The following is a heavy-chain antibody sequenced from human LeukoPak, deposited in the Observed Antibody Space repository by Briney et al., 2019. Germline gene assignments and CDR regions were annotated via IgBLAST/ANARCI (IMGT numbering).Heavy chain of an antibody. Sequence: GGSLRLSCAASGFTFSSYGMDWVRQAPGKGLEWVSSISSSSSYIYYADSVKGRFTISRDNAKNSLYLQMNSLRAEDTAVYYCARENGNNAFDIWGQGTMVTVSS. CDR2: ISSSSSYI. CDR3: ARENGNNAFDI. D-gene: IGHD1-1*01. V-gene: IGHV3-21*01. J-gene: IGHJ3*02. CDR1: GFTFSSYG.